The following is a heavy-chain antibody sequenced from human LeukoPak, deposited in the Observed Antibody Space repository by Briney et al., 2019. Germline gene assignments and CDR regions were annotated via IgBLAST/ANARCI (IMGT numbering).Heavy chain of an antibody. D-gene: IGHD3-10*01. J-gene: IGHJ6*03. V-gene: IGHV3-7*01. CDR1: GCTFSSYW. CDR3: ARDYYRRKWFGEKIRGYDYYYMDV. Sequence: VGSLRLSCAASGCTFSSYWMSGVGQAPGRGLEGVANIKEDGSEKNYVDSVKGRLTISRDNAKNSLYLQMNSLRAEDTAVYYCARDYYRRKWFGEKIRGYDYYYMDVWGKGTTVTISS. CDR2: IKEDGSEK.